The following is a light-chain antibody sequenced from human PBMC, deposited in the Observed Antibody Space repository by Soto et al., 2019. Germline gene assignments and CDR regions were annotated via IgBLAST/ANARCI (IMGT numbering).Light chain of an antibody. CDR1: QGIRKD. CDR3: QQSYSPPPIT. Sequence: AIQMTQSPSSLSASVGDRVTMTCRASQGIRKDLAWYQQKPGKAPKLLIYATSSLQSGVPSRFSGSGAGTDFSLTISSLQPEDFATYYCQQSYSPPPITLGQGTRLEIK. V-gene: IGKV1-6*02. J-gene: IGKJ5*01. CDR2: ATS.